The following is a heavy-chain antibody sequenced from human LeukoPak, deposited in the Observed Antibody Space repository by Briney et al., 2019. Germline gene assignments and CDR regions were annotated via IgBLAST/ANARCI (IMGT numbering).Heavy chain of an antibody. Sequence: PQTLSPTCTLSGGSLSRGDYFWSWFRHPPGKGLEGFGDTQYSGNIYFNPPLKHRVSRAVDTSKNKFSLKLSSATAADWAVYYCARVGFSGSRCVGTCFDPRGQGALVTVSS. CDR3: ARVGFSGSRCVGTCFDP. CDR1: GGSLSRGDYF. J-gene: IGHJ5*02. V-gene: IGHV4-30-4*01. CDR2: TQYSGNI. D-gene: IGHD2-15*01.